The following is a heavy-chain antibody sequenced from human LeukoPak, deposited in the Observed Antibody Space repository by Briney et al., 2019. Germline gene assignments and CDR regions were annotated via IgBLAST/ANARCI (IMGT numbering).Heavy chain of an antibody. CDR2: IYHSGST. CDR3: ASSNWPRDANFDS. Sequence: SETLSLTCTVSGYSISSGYYWGWIRQPPGKGLEWIGSIYHSGSTYYNPSLKSRVTISVDTSKNQFSLKLSSVTAADTAVYYCASSNWPRDANFDSWGQGTLVTVSS. D-gene: IGHD6-13*01. J-gene: IGHJ4*02. V-gene: IGHV4-38-2*02. CDR1: GYSISSGYY.